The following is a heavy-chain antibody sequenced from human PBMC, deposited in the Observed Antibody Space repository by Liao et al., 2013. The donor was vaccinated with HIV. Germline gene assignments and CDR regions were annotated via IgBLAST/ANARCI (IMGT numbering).Heavy chain of an antibody. J-gene: IGHJ2*01. CDR1: GGSISSYY. Sequence: QVQLQESGPGLVKPSETLSLTCTVSGGSISSYYWSWIRQPAGKGLEWIGRIYTSGSTNYNPSLKSRVTMSKDTSKNQFSLKLSSVTAAXTAVYYCATARVDTTMAPFTWFFDLWGRGTLVTVSS. CDR2: IYTSGST. V-gene: IGHV4-4*07. D-gene: IGHD5-18*01. CDR3: ATARVDTTMAPFTWFFDL.